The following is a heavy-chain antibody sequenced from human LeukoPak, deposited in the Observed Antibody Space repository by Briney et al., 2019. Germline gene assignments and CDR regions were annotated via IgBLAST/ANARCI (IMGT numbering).Heavy chain of an antibody. CDR1: GLTFTNYD. CDR3: AKGDGYSSPWYFDL. CDR2: ISNSGTTV. J-gene: IGHJ4*02. Sequence: GGSLRLSCAASGLTFTNYDMNWVRQAPGKGLEWVSYISNSGTTVYHADSVKGRFTISRDNAKNSVSLQLDSLRAEDTAIYYCAKGDGYSSPWYFDLWGQGTLVTVSS. V-gene: IGHV3-48*03. D-gene: IGHD5-18*01.